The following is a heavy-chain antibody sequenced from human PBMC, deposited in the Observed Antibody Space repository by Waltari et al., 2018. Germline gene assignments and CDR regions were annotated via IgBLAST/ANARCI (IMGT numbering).Heavy chain of an antibody. CDR1: GFTVSNNF. CDR3: ARDRHCSSSGCSGL. D-gene: IGHD2-2*01. Sequence: ELQLVASGGGLSQPGGSLRLSCAAFGFTVSNNFMMWVRHAPGKGLEWVSLIYSGGSTYYADSVKGRFTISRDYSENTLYLQMNSLRGEDTAVYYCARDRHCSSSGCSGLWGQGTLVTVSS. J-gene: IGHJ4*02. CDR2: IYSGGST. V-gene: IGHV3-53*01.